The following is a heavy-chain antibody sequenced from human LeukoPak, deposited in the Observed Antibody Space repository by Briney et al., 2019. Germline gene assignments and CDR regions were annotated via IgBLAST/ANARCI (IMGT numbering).Heavy chain of an antibody. Sequence: PGGSLRLSCAASGFNSNDYVMSWVRQAPGKGLEWVSSISGSGRSLYYADSIKGRFNISRDNSKHILYLQMDSLRAEDTAIYYCATEVVYWGQGALATVSS. CDR3: ATEVVY. CDR1: GFNSNDYV. V-gene: IGHV3-23*01. CDR2: ISGSGRSL. J-gene: IGHJ4*02.